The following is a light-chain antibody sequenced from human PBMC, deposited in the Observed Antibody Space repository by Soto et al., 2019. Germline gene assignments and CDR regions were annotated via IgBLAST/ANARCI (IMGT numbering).Light chain of an antibody. Sequence: QSVLTQPPSASGTPGQRVTISCSGSSSNIGSNTVNWYQQLPGKAPKLMIYEVSNRPSGVSNRFSGSKSGNTASLTISGLQAEDEADYYCSSYTGSSTPYVFGTGTKLTVL. V-gene: IGLV2-14*01. CDR2: EVS. CDR3: SSYTGSSTPYV. J-gene: IGLJ1*01. CDR1: SSNIGSNT.